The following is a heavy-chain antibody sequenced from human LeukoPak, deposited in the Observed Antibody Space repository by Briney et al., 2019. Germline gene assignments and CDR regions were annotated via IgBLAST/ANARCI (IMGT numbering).Heavy chain of an antibody. CDR1: GYTFTSYY. Sequence: GASVKVSCKASGYTFTSYYMHWVRQAPGQGLEWMGIINPSGGSTSYAQKFQGRVTMTRDMSTSTVYMELSSLRSEDTAVYYCARPLHRAGGGYCSSTSCRYDYYYMDVWGKGTTVTVSS. CDR3: ARPLHRAGGGYCSSTSCRYDYYYMDV. V-gene: IGHV1-46*01. CDR2: INPSGGST. J-gene: IGHJ6*03. D-gene: IGHD2-2*03.